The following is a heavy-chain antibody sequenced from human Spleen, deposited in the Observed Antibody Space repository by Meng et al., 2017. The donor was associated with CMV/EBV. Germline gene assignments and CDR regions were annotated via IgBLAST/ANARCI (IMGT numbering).Heavy chain of an antibody. J-gene: IGHJ6*02. V-gene: IGHV3-11*04. CDR3: ARDFKSGFYYYGMDV. D-gene: IGHD5-12*01. CDR1: GFTFSDYF. Sequence: GGSLRLSCAASGFTFSDYFMSWIRQAPGKGLEWISYISSSGSSIYYADSVKGRFTISRDNAKNSLYLQMNSLRAEDTAVYYCARDFKSGFYYYGMDVWGQGTTVTVSS. CDR2: ISSSGSSI.